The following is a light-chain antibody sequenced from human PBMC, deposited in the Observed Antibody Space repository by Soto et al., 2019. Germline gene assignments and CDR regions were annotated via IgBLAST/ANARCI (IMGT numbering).Light chain of an antibody. J-gene: IGKJ1*01. CDR3: QQYYSTPRWT. V-gene: IGKV4-1*01. Sequence: DIVMTQSPDSLAVSLGERATINCKSSQSVLSSSINKNYLAWYQQKPGQPPKLLIYWASTRESGVPDRFSGSGSGTDFTLTISSLQAEDVAVYYCQQYYSTPRWTFGQGTKVELK. CDR1: QSVLSSSINKNY. CDR2: WAS.